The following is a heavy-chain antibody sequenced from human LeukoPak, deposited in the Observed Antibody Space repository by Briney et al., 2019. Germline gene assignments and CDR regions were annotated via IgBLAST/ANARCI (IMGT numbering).Heavy chain of an antibody. V-gene: IGHV3-74*01. J-gene: IGHJ4*02. CDR1: GFRFSNSW. D-gene: IGHD3-10*01. CDR3: ARGADHGGSYYPD. CDR2: MKTDGTRI. Sequence: QPGGSLRLSCAASGFRFSNSWMYWVRQGPGKGPVWVSRMKTDGTRIEYADFVKGRFTISRDNAKNTLFLQMSSLRVEDTAVYYCARGADHGGSYYPDWGQGTRVTVSS.